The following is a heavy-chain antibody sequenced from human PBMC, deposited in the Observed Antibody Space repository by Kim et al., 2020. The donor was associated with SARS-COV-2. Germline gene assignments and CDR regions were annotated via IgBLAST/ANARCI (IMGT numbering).Heavy chain of an antibody. D-gene: IGHD3-22*01. CDR2: FDPEDGET. Sequence: ASVKVSCKVSGYTLTELSMHWVRRAPGKGLEWMGGFDPEDGETIYAQKFQGRVTMTEDTSTDTAYMELSSLRSEDTAVYYCATSLPGSSGYSFDYWGQGTLVTVSS. CDR1: GYTLTELS. CDR3: ATSLPGSSGYSFDY. J-gene: IGHJ4*02. V-gene: IGHV1-24*01.